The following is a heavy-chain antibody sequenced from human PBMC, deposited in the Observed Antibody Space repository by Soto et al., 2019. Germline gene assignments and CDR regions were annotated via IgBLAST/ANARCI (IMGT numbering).Heavy chain of an antibody. D-gene: IGHD3-22*01. CDR3: AKHSRLYSSSPIHS. CDR1: GFSFSSQA. J-gene: IGHJ4*02. V-gene: IGHV3-23*01. CDR2: VSGNGGGT. Sequence: EVNLLESGGGLVQPGGSLRLSCAASGFSFSSQAMSWVRQAPGKGLEWVSVVSGNGGGTAYADSVRGRLTISRDNSKNTLYLQMNSLRGDDTAIYYCAKHSRLYSSSPIHSWGQGTLVSVSS.